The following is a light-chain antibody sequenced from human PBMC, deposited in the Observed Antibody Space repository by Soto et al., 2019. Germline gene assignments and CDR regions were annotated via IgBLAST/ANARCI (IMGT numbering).Light chain of an antibody. CDR2: AAS. V-gene: IGKV1-39*01. CDR1: QSMSSY. CDR3: QQCYSTPPT. J-gene: IGKJ1*01. Sequence: DIQMTQSPSSLSASVRDRVTITCRASQSMSSYLNWYQQKPGKAPKLLIYAASSLQSGVPSRFSGSGSGTDFTLTISSLQPEDFATYYCQQCYSTPPTFGQGTKAEIK.